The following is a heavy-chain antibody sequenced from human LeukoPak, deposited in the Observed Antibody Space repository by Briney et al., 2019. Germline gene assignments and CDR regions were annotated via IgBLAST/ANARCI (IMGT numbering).Heavy chain of an antibody. CDR1: GVTVTGNY. CDR3: TYGDYPLTY. CDR2: LYADGKT. V-gene: IGHV3-66*01. Sequence: GGSLRLSCASSGVTVTGNYWHWVRQRPGKRLEGISILYADGKTLYADAVKGRFTFSRDSSKNTLALQMNSLRVEDTAVYYCTYGDYPLTYWGQGTLVTVSS. J-gene: IGHJ4*02. D-gene: IGHD4-17*01.